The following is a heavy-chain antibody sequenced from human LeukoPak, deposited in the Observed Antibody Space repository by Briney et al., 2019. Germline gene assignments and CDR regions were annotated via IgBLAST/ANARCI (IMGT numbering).Heavy chain of an antibody. CDR1: GGSISTYY. D-gene: IGHD5-12*01. Sequence: SETLSLTCTLSGGSISTYYWSWIRQPPGKGPEWVGYIYHSGSTNYNPSLKSRVTISVDTSKNQFSLKLSSVTAADTAVYYCARGGGYASPIGYWGQGALVTVSS. CDR3: ARGGGYASPIGY. J-gene: IGHJ4*02. CDR2: IYHSGST. V-gene: IGHV4-59*01.